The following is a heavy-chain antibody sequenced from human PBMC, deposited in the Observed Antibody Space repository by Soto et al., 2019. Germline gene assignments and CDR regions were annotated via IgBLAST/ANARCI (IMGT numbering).Heavy chain of an antibody. V-gene: IGHV4-34*01. J-gene: IGHJ3*02. Sequence: PSETLSLTCAVYGGSFSGYYWSWIRQPPGKGLEWIGEINHSGSTNYNPSLKSRVTISLDTSKNQFSLKLSSVTAADTAVYYCARTKVSATHAFDIWGQGTMVTVSS. D-gene: IGHD2-15*01. CDR1: GGSFSGYY. CDR2: INHSGST. CDR3: ARTKVSATHAFDI.